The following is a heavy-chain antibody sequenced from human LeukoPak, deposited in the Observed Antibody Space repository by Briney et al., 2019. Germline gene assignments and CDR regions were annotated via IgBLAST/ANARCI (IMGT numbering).Heavy chain of an antibody. CDR3: ARDGPYSDSWSGPFPFDM. CDR1: GFTLSTYF. Sequence: GGSLRLSCEASGFTLSTYFMNWVRQAPGKGLEWVSSISTMSTYTHYADSVKGRFTISRDNAKNSLYLEMNSLRAEDTAVYYCARDGPYSDSWSGPFPFDMWGQGTMVTVSS. J-gene: IGHJ3*02. D-gene: IGHD3-3*01. CDR2: ISTMSTYT. V-gene: IGHV3-21*01.